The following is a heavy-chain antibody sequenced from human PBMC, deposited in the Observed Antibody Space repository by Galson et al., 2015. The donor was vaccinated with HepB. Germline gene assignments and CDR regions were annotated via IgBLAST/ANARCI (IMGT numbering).Heavy chain of an antibody. Sequence: SLRLSCAASGFTFNNYVMTWVRQAPGEGLEWVSGISGSGESAYYADSVKGRFTISRDNSKNKVYLQMTSLGAEDTAVYYCAKNHVNDWVNFWRDWGQGTLVTVSS. V-gene: IGHV3-23*01. CDR2: ISGSGESA. D-gene: IGHD3-3*01. CDR3: AKNHVNDWVNFWRD. CDR1: GFTFNNYV. J-gene: IGHJ4*02.